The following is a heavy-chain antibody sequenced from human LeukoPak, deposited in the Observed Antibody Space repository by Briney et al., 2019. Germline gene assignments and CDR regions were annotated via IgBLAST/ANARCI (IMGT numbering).Heavy chain of an antibody. CDR1: GFTFSSYS. V-gene: IGHV3-53*01. Sequence: GGSLRLSCAASGFTFSSYSMNWVRQAPGKGLEWVSVIYSGGSTYYADSVKGRFTISRDNSKNTLYLQMNSLRAEDTAVYYCARDPYCSSTSCRSFDYWGQGTPVTVSS. CDR3: ARDPYCSSTSCRSFDY. J-gene: IGHJ4*02. D-gene: IGHD2-2*01. CDR2: IYSGGST.